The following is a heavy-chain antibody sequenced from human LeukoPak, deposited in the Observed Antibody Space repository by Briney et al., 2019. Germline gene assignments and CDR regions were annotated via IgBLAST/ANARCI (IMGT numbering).Heavy chain of an antibody. CDR1: GDSINSLDL. D-gene: IGHD3-22*01. J-gene: IGHJ4*02. CDR2: MYLSGTT. Sequence: PSGTLSLTCTVSGDSINSLDLWSWVRQPPGKGLAWIGEMYLSGTTHSNPSVKSRVTISIDKSKNQFFLNLSSVTAADTAVYYCAGLVGRYSSGLYYYYFDYWGQGTLVTVSS. V-gene: IGHV4-4*02. CDR3: AGLVGRYSSGLYYYYFDY.